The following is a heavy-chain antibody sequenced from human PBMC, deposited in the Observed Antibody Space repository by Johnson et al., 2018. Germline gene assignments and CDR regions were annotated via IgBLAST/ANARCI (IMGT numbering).Heavy chain of an antibody. J-gene: IGHJ6*02. CDR2: IYPGDSDT. D-gene: IGHD3-22*01. Sequence: VQLVQSGAEVKKPGESLKISCKGSGYSFTSYWIGWVRQMPGKGLEWMGIIYPGDSDTRYSPSFQGQVTIPADKSISTAYLQWRSLKASDTALYYCAAPSPQYYYDSSGYYGMDVWGQGTTVTVSS. CDR1: GYSFTSYW. CDR3: AAPSPQYYYDSSGYYGMDV. V-gene: IGHV5-51*03.